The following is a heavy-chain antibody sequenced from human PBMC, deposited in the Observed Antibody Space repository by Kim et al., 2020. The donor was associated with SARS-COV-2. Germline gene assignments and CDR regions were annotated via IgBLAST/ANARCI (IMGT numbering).Heavy chain of an antibody. CDR3: AREAAAFDY. CDR2: GSNK. D-gene: IGHD6-13*01. V-gene: IGHV3-33*01. J-gene: IGHJ4*02. Sequence: GSNKAYAEPGKGRFTSSRDNSKNPLYMQMSSLRAEDTAVYYCAREAAAFDYWGQGTLVTVSS.